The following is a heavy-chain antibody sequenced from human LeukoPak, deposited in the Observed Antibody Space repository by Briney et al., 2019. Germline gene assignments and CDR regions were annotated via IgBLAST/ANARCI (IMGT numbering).Heavy chain of an antibody. D-gene: IGHD3-3*01. V-gene: IGHV1-2*02. Sequence: ASVKVSCKASGYTFTGYYMHWVRQAPGQGLEWMGWINPNSGGTNYAQKFQGRVTMTRDTSISTAYMELSRLRSDDTAVYYCARGGTIFGVVIKGFDPWGQGTLATVSS. CDR1: GYTFTGYY. CDR2: INPNSGGT. CDR3: ARGGTIFGVVIKGFDP. J-gene: IGHJ5*02.